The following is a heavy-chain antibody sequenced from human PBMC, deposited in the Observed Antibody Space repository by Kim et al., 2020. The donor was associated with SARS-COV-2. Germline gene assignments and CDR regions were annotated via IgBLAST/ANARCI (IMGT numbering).Heavy chain of an antibody. CDR3: ARVMVAAAGWPNWFDP. D-gene: IGHD6-13*01. CDR1: GFTFSDHY. CDR2: TRNKANSYTT. V-gene: IGHV3-72*01. Sequence: GGSLRLSCAASGFTFSDHYMDWVRQAPGKGLEWVGRTRNKANSYTTEYAASVKGRFTISSDDSKNSLYLQMNSLKTEDTAVYYCARVMVAAAGWPNWFDPWGQGTLVTVSS. J-gene: IGHJ5*02.